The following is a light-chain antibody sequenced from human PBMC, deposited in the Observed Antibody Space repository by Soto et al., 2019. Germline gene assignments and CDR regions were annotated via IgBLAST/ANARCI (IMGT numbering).Light chain of an antibody. CDR2: GAS. J-gene: IGKJ4*01. Sequence: EVVLTQSPATLSLSPGGRAPLSCRARQSVSSNLAWYQQKPGQAPRLLIFGASSRATGIPDRFSGSGSGTDFTLTISRLEPEDFAVYYCQQYGSSPSLTFGGGTKVDI. CDR3: QQYGSSPSLT. CDR1: QSVSSN. V-gene: IGKV3-20*01.